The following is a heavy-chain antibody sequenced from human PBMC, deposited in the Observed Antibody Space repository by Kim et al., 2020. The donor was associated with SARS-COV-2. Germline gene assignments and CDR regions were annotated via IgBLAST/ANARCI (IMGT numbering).Heavy chain of an antibody. CDR3: ARDRGDHNFPCFDL. V-gene: IGHV4-59*01. D-gene: IGHD4-17*01. Sequence: YTPTLKGRATRSVDTSKKQFSLTLSSVTAADTAVYYCARDRGDHNFPCFDLWGQGTGVTISS. J-gene: IGHJ3*01.